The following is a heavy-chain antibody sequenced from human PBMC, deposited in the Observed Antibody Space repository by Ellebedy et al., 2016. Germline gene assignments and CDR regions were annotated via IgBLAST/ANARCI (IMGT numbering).Heavy chain of an antibody. CDR1: GFTFSSYS. CDR2: MNPDGSVK. Sequence: GGSLRLSCAASGFTFSSYSMNWVRQAPGKGLEWVAGMNPDGSVKSYTDSVRGRFSISRDNAKSSLFLQMDSLRADDTAVYYCARNPYYGALDYWGQGTQVTVSS. J-gene: IGHJ4*02. CDR3: ARNPYYGALDY. V-gene: IGHV3-7*03. D-gene: IGHD4/OR15-4a*01.